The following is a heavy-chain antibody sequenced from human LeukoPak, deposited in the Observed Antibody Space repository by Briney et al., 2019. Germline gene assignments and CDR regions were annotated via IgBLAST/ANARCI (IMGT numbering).Heavy chain of an antibody. J-gene: IGHJ4*02. V-gene: IGHV3-74*01. D-gene: IGHD3-9*01. CDR2: NKSDGSSP. CDR3: ARWGAFSDNLFDS. Sequence: PGGSLRLSCAPSGFIFSIYWMHWPPQAPGKGLVCASRNKSDGSSPGYADSVKGRFTISRDNAKNTLYLQMNSLRAEDTAVYFCARWGAFSDNLFDSWGQGTLVTVSS. CDR1: GFIFSIYW.